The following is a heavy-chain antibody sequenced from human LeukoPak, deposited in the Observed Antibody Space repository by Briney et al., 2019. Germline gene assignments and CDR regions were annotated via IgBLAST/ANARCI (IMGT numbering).Heavy chain of an antibody. Sequence: SQTLSLTCTVSGGSISSGSYYWSWIRHPAGKGLEWIGRIYTSGSTNYNPSLKSRVTISVDTSKNQFSLKLSSVTAADTAVYYCARENYYDSSGYLFDYWGQGTLVTVSS. D-gene: IGHD3-22*01. CDR2: IYTSGST. V-gene: IGHV4-61*02. CDR1: GGSISSGSYY. J-gene: IGHJ4*02. CDR3: ARENYYDSSGYLFDY.